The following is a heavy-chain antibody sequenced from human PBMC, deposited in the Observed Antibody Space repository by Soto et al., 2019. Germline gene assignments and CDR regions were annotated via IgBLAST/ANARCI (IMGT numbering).Heavy chain of an antibody. CDR2: INAGNGNT. D-gene: IGHD5-18*01. J-gene: IGHJ4*02. CDR3: ARGGDSYGGHLDY. CDR1: GYTFTSYA. V-gene: IGHV1-3*01. Sequence: GASVKVSCKASGYTFTSYAMHWVRQAPGQRLEWMGWINAGNGNTKYSQKFQGRVTITADESTSTAYMELSSLRSEDTAVYYCARGGDSYGGHLDYRAQGTLVTVSA.